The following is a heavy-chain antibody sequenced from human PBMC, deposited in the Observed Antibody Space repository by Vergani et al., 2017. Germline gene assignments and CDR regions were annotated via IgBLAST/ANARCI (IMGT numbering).Heavy chain of an antibody. J-gene: IGHJ6*03. CDR2: ISWNSGSI. CDR1: GFPFDDYA. Sequence: EVQLVESGGGLVQPGRSLRLSCAASGFPFDDYAMHWVRQAPGKGLEWVSGISWNSGSIGYADSVKGRFTISRDNAKNSLYLQMNSLRAEDTALYYCAKDSSTNYYYMDVWGKGTTVTVSS. D-gene: IGHD2-2*01. V-gene: IGHV3-9*01. CDR3: AKDSSTNYYYMDV.